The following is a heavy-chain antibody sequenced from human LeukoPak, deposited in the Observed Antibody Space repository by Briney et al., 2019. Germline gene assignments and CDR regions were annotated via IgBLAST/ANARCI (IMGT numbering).Heavy chain of an antibody. D-gene: IGHD6-6*01. CDR3: ARDLLHSSSSIDDY. CDR2: IYHSGST. J-gene: IGHJ4*02. Sequence: SETLSLTCTVSGYSISSGYYWGWIRPPPGRGLEWIGSIYHSGSTYYNPSLKRRVTISVDTSKNQFSLKLSSVTAADTAVYYCARDLLHSSSSIDDYWGQGTLVTVSS. V-gene: IGHV4-38-2*02. CDR1: GYSISSGYY.